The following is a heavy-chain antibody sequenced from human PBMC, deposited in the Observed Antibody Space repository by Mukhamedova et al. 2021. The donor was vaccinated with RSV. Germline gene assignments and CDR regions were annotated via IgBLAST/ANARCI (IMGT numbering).Heavy chain of an antibody. Sequence: DWVRQAPGKGLEWVGRTRNKAYGSTTEYAASVKGRFTISRDDSNNSLYLQMNSLKNEDTAVYYCARVGSYRWGYGMDVWGQGTTVT. CDR3: ARVGSYRWGYGMDV. J-gene: IGHJ6*02. D-gene: IGHD3-10*01. V-gene: IGHV3-72*01. CDR2: TRNKAYGSTT.